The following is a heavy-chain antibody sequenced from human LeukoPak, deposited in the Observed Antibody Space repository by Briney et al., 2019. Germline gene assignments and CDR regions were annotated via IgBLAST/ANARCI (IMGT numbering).Heavy chain of an antibody. Sequence: ASVKVSCKASGYTFTSYGISWVRQAPGQGLEWMGWISAYNGNTNYAQKLQGRVTITTDTSTSTAYMELRSLRSDDTAVYYCARDIAAAGFYDYWGQGTLVTVSS. CDR1: GYTFTSYG. J-gene: IGHJ4*02. D-gene: IGHD6-13*01. CDR2: ISAYNGNT. CDR3: ARDIAAAGFYDY. V-gene: IGHV1-18*01.